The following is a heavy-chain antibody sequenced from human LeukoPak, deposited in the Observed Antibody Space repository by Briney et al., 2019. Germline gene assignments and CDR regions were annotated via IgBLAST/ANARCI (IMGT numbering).Heavy chain of an antibody. CDR3: AKSGDYGGDYYFDY. V-gene: IGHV4-30-4*01. J-gene: IGHJ4*02. CDR1: GGSISSGDYY. CDR2: IYYSGST. D-gene: IGHD4-17*01. Sequence: SQTLSLTCTVSGGSISSGDYYWSWIRQPPGKGLEWIGNIYYSGSTYYNPSLKSRVTISVDTSKNQFSLKLSSVTAADTAVYYCAKSGDYGGDYYFDYWGQGTLVTVSS.